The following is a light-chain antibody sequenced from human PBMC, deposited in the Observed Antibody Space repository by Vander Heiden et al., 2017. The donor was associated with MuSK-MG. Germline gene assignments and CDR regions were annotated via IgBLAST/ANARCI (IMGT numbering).Light chain of an antibody. CDR2: DVS. Sequence: DIQMTQSPSALSASVAAKVTITCRTSQSIGSRLAWFQQKPGKATKVLIYDVSTLKNGVPSRSSGSGSGTEFTLNISSLQPDDSATDYCQQYKRNSVTCGGGTKVEI. V-gene: IGKV1-5*01. J-gene: IGKJ4*01. CDR3: QQYKRNSVT. CDR1: QSIGSR.